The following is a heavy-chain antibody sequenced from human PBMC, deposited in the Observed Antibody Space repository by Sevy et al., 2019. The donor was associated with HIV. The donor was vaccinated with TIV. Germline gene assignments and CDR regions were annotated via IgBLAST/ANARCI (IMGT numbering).Heavy chain of an antibody. V-gene: IGHV3-49*03. CDR3: TRATYYYDSGSYYGMDV. CDR2: IRSKAYGAKT. CDR1: GFNLGDYV. D-gene: IGHD3-10*01. J-gene: IGHJ6*02. Sequence: GGSLRLSCRAFGFNLGDYVMSWFRQAPGKGLSWVGFIRSKAYGAKTEYAASVKGRVTISRDDSKGIDYLQMNSLKTEDTGRYYCTRATYYYDSGSYYGMDVWGQGTTVTVSS.